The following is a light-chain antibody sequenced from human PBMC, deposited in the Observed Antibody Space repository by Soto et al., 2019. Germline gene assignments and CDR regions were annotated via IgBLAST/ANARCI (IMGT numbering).Light chain of an antibody. Sequence: EIVLTQSPATLSLSPGERATLSCRASQSVSNYLAWYQQKPGQAPRLLIYDASKRAIGIPVRFSGSGSGTDFILTISRLEPEDFAVYYCQQRSDWLFTFGPGTKVDFK. CDR1: QSVSNY. CDR3: QQRSDWLFT. CDR2: DAS. J-gene: IGKJ3*01. V-gene: IGKV3-11*01.